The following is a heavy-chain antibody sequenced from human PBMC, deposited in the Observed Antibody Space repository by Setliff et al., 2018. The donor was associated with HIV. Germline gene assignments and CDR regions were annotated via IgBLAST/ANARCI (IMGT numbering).Heavy chain of an antibody. V-gene: IGHV1-46*01. Sequence: ASVKVSCKASGYSFTRNQIHWVRQAPGQGLEWMGIINPSGGSAAYAEKFRGRVTMTSDTSTNTVYMELRSLGSEETAVFYCARDGGDGSGYYYADYWGQGTLVTSP. D-gene: IGHD3-22*01. CDR1: GYSFTRNQ. J-gene: IGHJ4*02. CDR3: ARDGGDGSGYYYADY. CDR2: INPSGGSA.